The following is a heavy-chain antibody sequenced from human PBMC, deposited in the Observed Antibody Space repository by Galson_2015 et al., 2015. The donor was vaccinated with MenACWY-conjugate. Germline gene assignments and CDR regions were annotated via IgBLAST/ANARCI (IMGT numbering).Heavy chain of an antibody. J-gene: IGHJ4*02. Sequence: SVKVSCKASEDTYIHWVRQAPGQGLEWMGMINPRVGSSHYAQKFQGRVSMTRDTSTSTVYMELSSLRSEDTAVYYCARVISSGPSDWGQGTPVTVSS. CDR2: INPRVGSS. CDR1: EDTY. D-gene: IGHD3-22*01. CDR3: ARVISSGPSD. V-gene: IGHV1-46*01.